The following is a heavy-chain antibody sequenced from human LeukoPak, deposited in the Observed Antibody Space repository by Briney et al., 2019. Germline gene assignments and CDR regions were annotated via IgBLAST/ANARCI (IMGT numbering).Heavy chain of an antibody. D-gene: IGHD3-16*01. CDR3: AKDGVSSSYYYYYMDV. CDR1: GFTFSSYA. J-gene: IGHJ6*03. Sequence: GGSLRLSCAASGFTFSSYAMSWVRQAPGKGLEWVSGISGIGGSTYYADSVKGRFTISRDNSKNTLYLQMSSLRAEDTAIYYCAKDGVSSSYYYYYMDVWGKGTTVTVSS. V-gene: IGHV3-23*01. CDR2: ISGIGGST.